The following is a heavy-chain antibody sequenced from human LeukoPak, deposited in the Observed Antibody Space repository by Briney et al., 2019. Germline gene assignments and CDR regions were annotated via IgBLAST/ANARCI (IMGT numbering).Heavy chain of an antibody. J-gene: IGHJ4*02. CDR2: MSGRGDTS. D-gene: IGHD6-19*01. Sequence: GGSLRLSCAASGFTFGTHAMTWVGQAPGKGVEGVSGMSGRGDTSYYADSVKGRFTISRDNSKNTLFLQMNSLRAEDTAVYYCAKLAGIRGWFVYYFDYWGQGTLVTVS. CDR3: AKLAGIRGWFVYYFDY. CDR1: GFTFGTHA. V-gene: IGHV3-23*01.